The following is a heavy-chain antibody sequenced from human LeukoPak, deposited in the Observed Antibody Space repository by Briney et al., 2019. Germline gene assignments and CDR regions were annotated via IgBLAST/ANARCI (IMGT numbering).Heavy chain of an antibody. Sequence: TLTLTCTVSGGSISSGSYYWSWIRQPAGKGLEWIGRIYTSGSTNYNPSLKSRVTISVDTSKNQFSLKLSSVTAADTAVYYCARDRGLPWELLLWGQGTLVTVSS. CDR3: ARDRGLPWELLL. J-gene: IGHJ4*02. CDR1: GGSISSGSYY. V-gene: IGHV4-61*02. D-gene: IGHD1-26*01. CDR2: IYTSGST.